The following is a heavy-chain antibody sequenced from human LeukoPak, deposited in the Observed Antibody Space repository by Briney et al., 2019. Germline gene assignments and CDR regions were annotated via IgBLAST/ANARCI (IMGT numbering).Heavy chain of an antibody. D-gene: IGHD6-19*01. Sequence: GGSLRLSCAASGFTFSSYSMNWVRQAPGKGLEWVSYISSSSSTIYYADSVKGRFTISRDNAKNSLYLQMNSLRAEDTAVYYCARGGSIAVAGTLDAFDIWGQGTMVTVSS. V-gene: IGHV3-48*04. J-gene: IGHJ3*02. CDR2: ISSSSSTI. CDR1: GFTFSSYS. CDR3: ARGGSIAVAGTLDAFDI.